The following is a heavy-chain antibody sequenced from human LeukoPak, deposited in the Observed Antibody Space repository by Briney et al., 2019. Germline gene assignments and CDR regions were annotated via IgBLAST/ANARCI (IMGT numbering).Heavy chain of an antibody. CDR3: ARGGDSGYLWNAFDI. CDR1: GFTFRTCE. Sequence: GGSLRLSCAASGFTFRTCEMNWVRQTPGEGLEWIAFISSSGTNMYYADSVKGRFTISRDNAKNSLYLQMDSLRAEDTTVYYCARGGDSGYLWNAFDIWGQGTMVTVSS. D-gene: IGHD3-9*01. J-gene: IGHJ3*02. V-gene: IGHV3-48*03. CDR2: ISSSGTNM.